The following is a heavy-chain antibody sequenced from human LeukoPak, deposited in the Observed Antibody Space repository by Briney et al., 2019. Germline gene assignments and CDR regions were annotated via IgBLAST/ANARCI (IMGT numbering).Heavy chain of an antibody. CDR3: ARKENVYYYFDY. D-gene: IGHD3-10*01. CDR1: GGSISSRSYY. V-gene: IGHV4-39*07. J-gene: IGHJ4*02. CDR2: IYHSGTT. Sequence: SETLSLTCTVSGGSISSRSYYWGWIRQPPGKGLEWIGYIYHSGTTYYNPSLQSRVTMSVDTSKNQFSLKLSSVTAVDTAVYYCARKENVYYYFDYWGQGTLVTVSS.